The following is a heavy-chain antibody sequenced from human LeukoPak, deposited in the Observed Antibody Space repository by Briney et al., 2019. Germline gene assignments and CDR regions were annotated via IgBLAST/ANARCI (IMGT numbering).Heavy chain of an antibody. CDR3: AKDRGAVAPRNYGMDV. V-gene: IGHV3-23*01. J-gene: IGHJ6*02. D-gene: IGHD6-19*01. CDR2: ISGSGGST. CDR1: GFTFSSYA. Sequence: HPGGSLRLSCAASGFTFSSYAMSWVRQAPGKGLEWVSAISGSGGSTYYADSVKGRFTISRDNSKNTLYLQMDSLRAEDTAVYYCAKDRGAVAPRNYGMDVWGQGTTVTVSS.